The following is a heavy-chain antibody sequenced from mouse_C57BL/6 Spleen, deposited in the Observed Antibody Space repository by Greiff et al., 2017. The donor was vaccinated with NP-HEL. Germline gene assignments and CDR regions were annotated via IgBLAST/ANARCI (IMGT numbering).Heavy chain of an antibody. CDR2: INPVSGGT. CDR1: GYAFTNYL. CDR3: VRKEDYYGSRGDYFDY. Sequence: VQLQQSGAELVRPGTSVKVSCKASGYAFTNYLIEWVKQRPGQGLEWIGVINPVSGGTNYNEKFKGKATLTADKSSSTAYMQLSSLTSEDSAVYFCVRKEDYYGSRGDYFDYWGQGTTLTVSS. D-gene: IGHD1-1*01. V-gene: IGHV1-54*01. J-gene: IGHJ2*01.